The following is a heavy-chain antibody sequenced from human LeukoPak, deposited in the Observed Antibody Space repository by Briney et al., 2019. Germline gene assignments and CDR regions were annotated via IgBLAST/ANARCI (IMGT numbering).Heavy chain of an antibody. D-gene: IGHD2-2*01. CDR1: GGSISSGSYY. CDR2: IYTSGST. CDR3: ASREVPAAGDPYYYYYMDV. Sequence: SQTLSLTYTVSGGSISSGSYYWSWIRQPAGKGLEWIERIYTSGSTNYNPSLKSRVTISVDTSKNQFSLKLSSVTAADTAVYYCASREVPAAGDPYYYYYMDVWGKGTTVTVSS. J-gene: IGHJ6*03. V-gene: IGHV4-61*02.